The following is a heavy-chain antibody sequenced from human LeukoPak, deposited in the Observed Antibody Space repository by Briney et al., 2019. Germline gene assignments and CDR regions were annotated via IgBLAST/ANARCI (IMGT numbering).Heavy chain of an antibody. CDR3: ARDTYYYDSSGYYVGSWFDP. Sequence: SETLSLTCTVSGGSISSGSYYWSWIRQPAGKGLEWIGRIYTSGSTNYNPSLKSRFTISVATSKNQFSLKLSSVTAPDTAVYYCARDTYYYDSSGYYVGSWFDPWGQGTLVTVSS. D-gene: IGHD3-22*01. CDR1: GGSISSGSYY. V-gene: IGHV4-61*02. CDR2: IYTSGST. J-gene: IGHJ5*02.